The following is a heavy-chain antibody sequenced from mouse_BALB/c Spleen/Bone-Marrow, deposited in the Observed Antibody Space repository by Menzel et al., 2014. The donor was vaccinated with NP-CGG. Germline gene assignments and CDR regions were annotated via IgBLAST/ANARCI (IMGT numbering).Heavy chain of an antibody. J-gene: IGHJ1*01. CDR1: GFTFSSYG. CDR2: INNNGGST. Sequence: DVHLVESGGGLVQPGGSLKLSCVASGFTFSSYGMSWVRQNPDKRLELVATINNNGGSTYYPDSVKGQFTISRDNAKNTLYLQMSSLKSEDTAMYYCARVYGWYFDVWGVGTTVTVSS. V-gene: IGHV5-6-3*01. CDR3: ARVYGWYFDV. D-gene: IGHD1-1*01.